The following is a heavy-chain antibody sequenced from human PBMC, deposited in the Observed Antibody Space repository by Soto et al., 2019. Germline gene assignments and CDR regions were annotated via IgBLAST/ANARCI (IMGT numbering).Heavy chain of an antibody. V-gene: IGHV1-69*06. J-gene: IGHJ4*02. Sequence: QVQLVQSGAEVKKPGSSVKVSCKASGGTFSSYAISWVRQAPGQGLEWMGGIIPIFGTANYAQKFQGRVTITADKSTSTAYMELRSLRSEDTAVYYCARDAPGRYSYPYYYDGSGSHHFDYWGQGTLVTVSS. D-gene: IGHD3-22*01. CDR1: GGTFSSYA. CDR2: IIPIFGTA. CDR3: ARDAPGRYSYPYYYDGSGSHHFDY.